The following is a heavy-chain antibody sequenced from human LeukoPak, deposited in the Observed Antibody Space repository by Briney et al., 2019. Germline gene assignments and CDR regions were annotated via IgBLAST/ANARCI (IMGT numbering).Heavy chain of an antibody. CDR3: AKVPRADYISGSYRGLDH. D-gene: IGHD3-16*02. CDR1: GGSFSGYY. CDR2: INHSGST. J-gene: IGHJ4*02. V-gene: IGHV4-34*01. Sequence: SETLSLTCAVYGGSFSGYYWSWIRQPPGKGLEWIGEINHSGSTNYNPSLKSRVTISVDTSKNQFSLKLSSVTAADTAVYYCAKVPRADYISGSYRGLDHWGQGTLVTVSS.